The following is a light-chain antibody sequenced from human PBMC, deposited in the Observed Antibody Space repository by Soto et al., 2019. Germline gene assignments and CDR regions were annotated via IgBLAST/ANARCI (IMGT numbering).Light chain of an antibody. CDR2: GAS. J-gene: IGKJ3*01. Sequence: EIVLTQSPGTLSLSPGERATLSCRASQSVSSSYLAWYQQKPGQAPRLLIYGASSRATGIPDRFSGSGSGTDSTLTSSRLEPEDFAVYYCQQYGSSPRFTFGPGTKVDIK. CDR3: QQYGSSPRFT. CDR1: QSVSSSY. V-gene: IGKV3-20*01.